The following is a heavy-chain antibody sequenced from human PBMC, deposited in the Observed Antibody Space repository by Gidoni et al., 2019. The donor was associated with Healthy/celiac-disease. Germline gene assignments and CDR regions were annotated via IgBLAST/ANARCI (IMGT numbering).Heavy chain of an antibody. CDR1: GYSFTSYW. CDR3: ARLGSSSSFTYYYYYMDV. D-gene: IGHD6-6*01. Sequence: EVQLVQSGAEVKKPGESLRISCKGSGYSFTSYWTSWVRQMPGKGLEWMWLIDPGDAYTNYSPSFQGHATISADKSISTAYLQWSSLKASDTAMYYCARLGSSSSFTYYYYYMDVWGKGTTVTVSS. J-gene: IGHJ6*03. CDR2: IDPGDAYT. V-gene: IGHV5-10-1*03.